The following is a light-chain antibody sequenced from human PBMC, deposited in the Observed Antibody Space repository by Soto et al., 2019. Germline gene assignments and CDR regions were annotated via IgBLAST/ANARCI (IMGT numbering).Light chain of an antibody. CDR2: GAS. J-gene: IGKJ1*01. CDR1: QSVSSN. CDR3: QQYNNWPQKRT. Sequence: EIVMTQSPATLSVSPGERATLSCRASQSVSSNLAWYQQKPGQAPRPLIYGASTRATGIPARFSGSGSGTEFTLTISSLQSEDFAVYYCQQYNNWPQKRTFGQGT. V-gene: IGKV3-15*01.